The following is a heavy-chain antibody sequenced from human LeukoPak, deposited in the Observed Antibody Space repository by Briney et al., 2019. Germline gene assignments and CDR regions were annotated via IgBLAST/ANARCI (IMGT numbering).Heavy chain of an antibody. Sequence: GGSLRLSCAASGFTFSSYWMSWVRQAPGKGLEWVANIKQDGSEKYYVDSVKGRFTISRDNAKNSLYLQMNSLRAEDTAVYYCARARRVFGVVIGGGYFDYWGQGTLVTVSS. CDR1: GFTFSSYW. D-gene: IGHD3-3*01. V-gene: IGHV3-7*01. CDR2: IKQDGSEK. J-gene: IGHJ4*02. CDR3: ARARRVFGVVIGGGYFDY.